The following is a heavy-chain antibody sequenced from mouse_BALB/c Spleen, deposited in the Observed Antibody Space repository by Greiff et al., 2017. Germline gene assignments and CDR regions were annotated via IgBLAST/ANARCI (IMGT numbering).Heavy chain of an antibody. D-gene: IGHD4-1*01. CDR1: GYTFTSYN. J-gene: IGHJ4*01. V-gene: IGHV1-12*01. CDR3: ATGGTGYAMDY. CDR2: IYPGNGDT. Sequence: QVQLKQPGAELVKPGASVKMSCKASGYTFTSYNMHWVKQTPGQGLEWIGAIYPGNGDTSYNQKFKGKATLTADKSSSTAYMQLSSLTSEDSAVYYCATGGTGYAMDYWGQGTSVTVSS.